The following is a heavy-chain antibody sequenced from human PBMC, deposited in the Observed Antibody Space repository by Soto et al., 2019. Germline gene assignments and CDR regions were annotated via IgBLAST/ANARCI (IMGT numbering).Heavy chain of an antibody. D-gene: IGHD3-10*01. CDR3: AKAGSLLWFGEPRYYFDY. CDR1: GFTLSSYA. V-gene: IGHV3-23*01. Sequence: EVQLLESGGGLVQPGGSLRLSCAASGFTLSSYAMSWVRQAPGKGLEWVSAISGSGGSTYYADSVKGRFTISRDNSKNTLYLQMNSLRAEDTAVYYCAKAGSLLWFGEPRYYFDYWGQGTLVTVSS. CDR2: ISGSGGST. J-gene: IGHJ4*02.